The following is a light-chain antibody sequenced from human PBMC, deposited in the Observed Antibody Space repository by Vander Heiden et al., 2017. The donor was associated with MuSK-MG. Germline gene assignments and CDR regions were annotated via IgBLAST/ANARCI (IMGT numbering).Light chain of an antibody. CDR1: NADVGGYGA. Sequence: QSALTQPASVSGSPGQSITISCTGTNADVGGYGAVSWYQQHPGKAPKLMIFDVYNRPSGVSNRFSGSKSGDTASLTISGLQAEDEGDYYCCSYTHRGLRVFGGGTKLTVL. J-gene: IGLJ3*02. CDR3: CSYTHRGLRV. CDR2: DVY. V-gene: IGLV2-14*03.